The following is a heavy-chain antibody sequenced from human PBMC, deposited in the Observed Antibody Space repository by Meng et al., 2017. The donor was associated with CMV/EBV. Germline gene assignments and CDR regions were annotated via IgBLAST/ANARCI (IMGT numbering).Heavy chain of an antibody. J-gene: IGHJ5*02. V-gene: IGHV4-59*01. CDR2: IYYSVST. CDR3: AGGHDFWSGYYTGPWFDP. CDR1: GGSIISYY. D-gene: IGHD3-3*01. Sequence: SETLSLTCTVSGGSIISYYWSWIRQPPGKGLEWIGYIYYSVSTNYNPSLKSRVTISVDTYKNQFSLKLSSVTAADTPVYYCAGGHDFWSGYYTGPWFDPWGQGTLVTVSS.